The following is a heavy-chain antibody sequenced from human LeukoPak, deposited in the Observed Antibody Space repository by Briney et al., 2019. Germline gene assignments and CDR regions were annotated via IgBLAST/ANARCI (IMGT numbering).Heavy chain of an antibody. CDR3: ARLTIYDDTDY. Sequence: PGGSLRLSCTCSQLIFSKYGLNWVRQSPGKGLEWISSITRSGSNIDYADSVRGRFTISRDNAKNSLFLHMNSLRVEDTAVYYCARLTIYDDTDYWGQGTLVTVSS. D-gene: IGHD3-3*01. CDR2: ITRSGSNI. V-gene: IGHV3-48*03. CDR1: QLIFSKYG. J-gene: IGHJ4*02.